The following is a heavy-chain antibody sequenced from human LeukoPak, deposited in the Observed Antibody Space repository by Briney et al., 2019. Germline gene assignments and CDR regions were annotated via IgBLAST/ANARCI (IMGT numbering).Heavy chain of an antibody. CDR3: ATSVYSSGWHPFFDY. Sequence: SETLSLTCTVSGDSISNHNYFWGWIRQPPGKGLEWIGSIHYIGSTYFNLSLKSRVTVSVDTSKNHFSLKLSSVTTADTAVYYCATSVYSSGWHPFFDYWGQGAPVTVSS. CDR1: GDSISNHNYF. V-gene: IGHV4-39*02. J-gene: IGHJ4*02. CDR2: IHYIGST. D-gene: IGHD6-19*01.